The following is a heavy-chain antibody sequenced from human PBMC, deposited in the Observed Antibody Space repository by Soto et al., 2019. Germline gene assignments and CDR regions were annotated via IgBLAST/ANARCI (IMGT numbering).Heavy chain of an antibody. CDR3: ARAMTTVTTIDY. CDR1: GAPISSVGYS. V-gene: IGHV4-30-2*01. D-gene: IGHD4-17*01. J-gene: IGHJ4*02. CDR2: IYHSGST. Sequence: QLQLQESGTGLVKPSQTLSLTCAVSGAPISSVGYSWSWLGQPPGKGLEWIGYIYHSGSTYYNPSLKSRVTISVDRSKNQFSLKLSSVTAADTPVYYCARAMTTVTTIDYWGQGTLVTVSS.